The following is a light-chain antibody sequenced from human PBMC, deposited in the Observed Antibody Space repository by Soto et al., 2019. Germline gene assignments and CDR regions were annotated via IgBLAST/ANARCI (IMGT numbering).Light chain of an antibody. V-gene: IGKV1-5*03. CDR3: QQYNSYYT. CDR2: KAS. J-gene: IGKJ2*01. CDR1: QTIISSL. Sequence: DLQMTQSPSTLSASVGDRVTITCRASQTIISSLLAWYQQKPGKPPKLLIYKASSLQSGVPSRFSGSGSGTEFTLTISSLQPDDFATYYCQQYNSYYTFGQGTKVEIK.